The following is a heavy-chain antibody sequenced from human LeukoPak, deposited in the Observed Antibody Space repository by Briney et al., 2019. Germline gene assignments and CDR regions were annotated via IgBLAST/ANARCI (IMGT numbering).Heavy chain of an antibody. CDR2: IKYDGNEE. J-gene: IGHJ4*02. D-gene: IGHD4-23*01. CDR1: GFTFSDYW. Sequence: PGGSLRLSCAASGFTFSDYWMSRMRQAPGKGLAWVANIKYDGNEEYYVDSVKGRFTISRDNAKSSLYLQLNSLRVEDTAVYYCKSGGAAPGSFDNWGQGTLVTVSP. CDR3: KSGGAAPGSFDN. V-gene: IGHV3-7*01.